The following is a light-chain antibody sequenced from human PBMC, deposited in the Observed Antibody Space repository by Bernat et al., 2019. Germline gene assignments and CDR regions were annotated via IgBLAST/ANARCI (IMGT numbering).Light chain of an antibody. CDR2: DAS. Sequence: IVMTQSPATLSLSPGERATLSCRASQSVGSYLAWYQQKPGQAPRLLIYDASNRATDIPARFSGSGSGTDFTLTISSLVPEDFAVYYCQQRRNWPLTFGGGTKVEIK. CDR3: QQRRNWPLT. CDR1: QSVGSY. J-gene: IGKJ4*01. V-gene: IGKV3-11*01.